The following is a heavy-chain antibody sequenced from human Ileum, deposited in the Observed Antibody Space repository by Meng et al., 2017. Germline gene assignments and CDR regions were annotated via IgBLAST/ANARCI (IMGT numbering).Heavy chain of an antibody. J-gene: IGHJ4*02. Sequence: WGPELTRPFGTLSLTSAGSGGSYISRDWWSWGCQPRGEGLEWIGEISQESGRTNYNPSLKSRVTISLDKSKNQFSLNLNSVTAADTAVYYCVRNEGYSLGDWGQGTLVTVSS. V-gene: IGHV4-4*02. D-gene: IGHD2-21*01. CDR3: VRNEGYSLGD. CDR1: GGSYISRDW. CDR2: ISQESGRT.